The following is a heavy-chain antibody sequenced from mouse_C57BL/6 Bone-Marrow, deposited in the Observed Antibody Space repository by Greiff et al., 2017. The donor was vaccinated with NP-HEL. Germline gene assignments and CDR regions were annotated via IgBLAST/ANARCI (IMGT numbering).Heavy chain of an antibody. CDR3: ARVIYYYGSSPYYAMDY. CDR1: GYTFTSYW. CDR2: IDPSDSET. J-gene: IGHJ4*01. V-gene: IGHV1-52*01. D-gene: IGHD1-1*01. Sequence: QVQLQQSGAELVRPGSSVKLSCKASGYTFTSYWMHWVKQRPIQGLEWIGNIDPSDSETHYNQKFKDKATLTVDKSSSTAYMQLSSLTSEDSAVYYCARVIYYYGSSPYYAMDYWGQGTSVPVSS.